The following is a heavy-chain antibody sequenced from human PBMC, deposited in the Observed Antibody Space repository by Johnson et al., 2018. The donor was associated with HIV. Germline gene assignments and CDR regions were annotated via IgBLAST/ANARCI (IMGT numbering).Heavy chain of an antibody. Sequence: VHLVESGGGVVQPGGSLRLSCAASGFTFSSYAMSWVRQAPGKGLEWVLSISGSGGTTYYADSVKGRFTISRDNAKNSLYLQLNSLRAEETAVYYCARDRYCSGGSCYLRSRADAFDIWGQGTMVTVSS. J-gene: IGHJ3*02. CDR2: ISGSGGTT. CDR1: GFTFSSYA. V-gene: IGHV3-23*04. D-gene: IGHD2-15*01. CDR3: ARDRYCSGGSCYLRSRADAFDI.